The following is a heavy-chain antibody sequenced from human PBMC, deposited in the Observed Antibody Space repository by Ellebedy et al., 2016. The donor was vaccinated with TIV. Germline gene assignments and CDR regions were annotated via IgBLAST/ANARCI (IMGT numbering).Heavy chain of an antibody. CDR2: IHYSGST. CDR1: GGAFSGYF. Sequence: SETLSLXCAVEGGAFSGYFWSWIRQPPGQGLEWIGSIHYSGSTYYNPSLKSRVTISVDTSENQISLKLSSVTAADTAVYYCARFGQQLTYWYFDLWGRGTLVTVSS. V-gene: IGHV4-34*01. J-gene: IGHJ2*01. CDR3: ARFGQQLTYWYFDL. D-gene: IGHD6-13*01.